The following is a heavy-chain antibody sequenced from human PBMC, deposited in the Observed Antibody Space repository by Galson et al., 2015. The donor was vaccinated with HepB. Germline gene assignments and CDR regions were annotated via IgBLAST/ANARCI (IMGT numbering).Heavy chain of an antibody. V-gene: IGHV3-23*01. D-gene: IGHD1-26*01. CDR3: AKDRAGALSRFDP. Sequence: SLRLSCAASGFTFSSYVTSWVRQAPGKGLEWVSAISGSGGSTYYADSVKGRFTISRDSSKNTLYLQMNSLRAEDTAVYYCAKDRAGALSRFDPWGQGTLVTVSS. CDR2: ISGSGGST. CDR1: GFTFSSYV. J-gene: IGHJ5*02.